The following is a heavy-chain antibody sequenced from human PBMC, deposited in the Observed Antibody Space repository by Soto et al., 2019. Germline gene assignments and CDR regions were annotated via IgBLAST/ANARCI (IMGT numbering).Heavy chain of an antibody. V-gene: IGHV4-30-2*01. Sequence: QLQLQESGSGLVKPSQTLSLTCAVSGGSISSGGYSWSWIRQPPGKGLEWIGYIYHSGSTYFNPSLKSRVTLSVDRSKNQLALQLSPVTAAATAVYYCARWWMYAPRLDPWGQGTLVTVSS. J-gene: IGHJ5*02. D-gene: IGHD2-8*01. CDR3: ARWWMYAPRLDP. CDR2: IYHSGST. CDR1: GGSISSGGYS.